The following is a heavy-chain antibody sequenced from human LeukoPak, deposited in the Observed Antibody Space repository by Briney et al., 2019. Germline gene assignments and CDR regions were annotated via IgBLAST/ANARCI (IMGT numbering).Heavy chain of an antibody. CDR3: ARLTMVRGAINWFDP. J-gene: IGHJ5*02. D-gene: IGHD3-10*01. CDR2: MNPNSGNT. Sequence: ASVKVSCKASGYTFTSYDINWVRQATGQGLEWMGWMNPNSGNTGYAQKFQGRVTMTRNTSISTAYMELSSLRSGDTAVYYCARLTMVRGAINWFDPWGQGTLVTVSS. V-gene: IGHV1-8*01. CDR1: GYTFTSYD.